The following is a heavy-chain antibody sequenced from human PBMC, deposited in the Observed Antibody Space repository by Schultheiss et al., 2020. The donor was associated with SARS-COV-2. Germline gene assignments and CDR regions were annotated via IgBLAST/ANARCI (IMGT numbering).Heavy chain of an antibody. D-gene: IGHD2-2*01. CDR2: ISWNSGSI. V-gene: IGHV3-9*01. CDR1: GFTFDDYA. CDR3: ARGYCSSTSCSLYGMDV. Sequence: SLKISCAASGFTFDDYAMHWVRQAPGKGLEWVSGISWNSGSIGYADSVKGRFTISRDNAKNSLYLQMNSLRAEDTAVYYCARGYCSSTSCSLYGMDVWGQGTTVTVSS. J-gene: IGHJ6*02.